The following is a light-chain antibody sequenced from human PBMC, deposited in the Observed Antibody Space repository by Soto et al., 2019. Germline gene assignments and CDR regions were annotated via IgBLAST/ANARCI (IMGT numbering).Light chain of an antibody. CDR1: QSISGW. J-gene: IGKJ1*01. CDR3: QRHNSYPGP. Sequence: DIQMTQSPFTLSASVGDRVTITCRASQSISGWFAWYQQKPGKAPKLLIYKASSLESGVPSRFSGSGSGTEFTLTISSLQPEYFATYYCQRHNSYPGPFGQGPKVDIK. CDR2: KAS. V-gene: IGKV1-5*03.